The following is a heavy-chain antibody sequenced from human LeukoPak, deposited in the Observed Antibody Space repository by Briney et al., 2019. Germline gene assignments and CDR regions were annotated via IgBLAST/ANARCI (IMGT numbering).Heavy chain of an antibody. Sequence: SETLSLTCNVSSDTIGGSSYYWGWIRQPPGKGLEFIVRIYYSGRAYYNPSLKSRVTVSIDTSKKQFYLNLRSVTAADTAVYFRARQSLSNYYFDYWGQGTLVTVSS. J-gene: IGHJ4*02. CDR3: ARQSLSNYYFDY. CDR1: SDTIGGSSYY. V-gene: IGHV4-39*01. CDR2: IYYSGRA. D-gene: IGHD4-11*01.